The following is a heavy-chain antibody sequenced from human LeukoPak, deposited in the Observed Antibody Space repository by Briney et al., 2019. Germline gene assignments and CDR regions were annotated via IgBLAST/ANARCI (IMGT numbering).Heavy chain of an antibody. CDR2: ISGSGGST. Sequence: GGSLRLSCAASGFTFSNTWMNWVRQAPGKGLEWVSAISGSGGSTYYADSVKGRFTISRDNSKNTVYLQMNSLRAEDTAVYYCARVDSIGWYYFDYWGQGTLVTVSS. CDR1: GFTFSNTW. CDR3: ARVDSIGWYYFDY. J-gene: IGHJ4*02. V-gene: IGHV3-23*01. D-gene: IGHD6-19*01.